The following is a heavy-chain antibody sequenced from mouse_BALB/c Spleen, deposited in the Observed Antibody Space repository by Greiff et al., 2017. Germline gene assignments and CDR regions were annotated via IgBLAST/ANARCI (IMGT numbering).Heavy chain of an antibody. CDR2: ISYDGSN. CDR1: GYSITSGYY. CDR3: AREGYGFDY. D-gene: IGHD3-1*01. Sequence: EVHLVESGPGLVKPSQSLSLTCSVTGYSITSGYYWNWIRQFPGNKLEWMGYISYDGSNNYNPSLKNRISITRDTSKNQFFLKLNSVTTEDTATYYCAREGYGFDYWGQGTTLTVSS. J-gene: IGHJ2*01. V-gene: IGHV3-6*02.